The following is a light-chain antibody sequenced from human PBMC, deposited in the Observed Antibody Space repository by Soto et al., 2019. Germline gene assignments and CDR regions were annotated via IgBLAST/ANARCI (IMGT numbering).Light chain of an antibody. Sequence: EIVLTQSPGTLSLSPGERATLSCSTSQNVRSIHVAWYQKKSGQAPRLLIFGASERATGIPDRFSGSGSGTEFTLTISRLEPEDFAVYYCQQYGTSPWTCGQGTKVDI. J-gene: IGKJ1*01. V-gene: IGKV3-20*01. CDR2: GAS. CDR3: QQYGTSPWT. CDR1: QNVRSIH.